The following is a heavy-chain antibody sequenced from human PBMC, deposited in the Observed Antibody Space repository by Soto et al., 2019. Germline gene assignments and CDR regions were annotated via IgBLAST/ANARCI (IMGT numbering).Heavy chain of an antibody. CDR2: INPSGGST. Sequence: GASVKVSCKASGYTFTDYYMHWVRQAPGQGLEWMGFINPSGGSTTYVQKFQGRVTMTSDTSTSTVYMDLNSLRSEDTAVYYCARGSSLALGYWGQGTPVTVSS. CDR3: ARGSSLALGY. J-gene: IGHJ4*02. D-gene: IGHD3-16*01. V-gene: IGHV1-46*01. CDR1: GYTFTDYY.